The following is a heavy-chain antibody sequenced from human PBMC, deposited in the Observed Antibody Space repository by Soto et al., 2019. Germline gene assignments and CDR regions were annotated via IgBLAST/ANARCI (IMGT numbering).Heavy chain of an antibody. V-gene: IGHV3-74*01. CDR2: INSDGSST. D-gene: IGHD4-17*01. CDR3: ARVKSKMGTTPWWFDP. J-gene: IGHJ5*02. Sequence: GGSLRLSCAASGFTFSSYWMHWVRQAPGKGLVWVSRINSDGSSTSYADSVKGRFTISRDNAKNTLYLQMNSLRAEDTAVYYCARVKSKMGTTPWWFDPWGQGTLVTVSS. CDR1: GFTFSSYW.